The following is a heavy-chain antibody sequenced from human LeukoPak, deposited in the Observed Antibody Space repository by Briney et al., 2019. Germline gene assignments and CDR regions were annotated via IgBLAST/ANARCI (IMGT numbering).Heavy chain of an antibody. CDR2: INPNSGGT. CDR1: GYTFTGYY. CDR3: ARAGRIAAAGRGSWFDP. V-gene: IGHV1-2*02. Sequence: GASVKVSCKASGYTFTGYYMHWVRQAPGQGLEWMGWINPNSGGTNYAQKFQGRVTMTRDTSISTAYMELSRLRSDDTAVYYCARAGRIAAAGRGSWFDPWGQGTLVTVSS. J-gene: IGHJ5*02. D-gene: IGHD6-13*01.